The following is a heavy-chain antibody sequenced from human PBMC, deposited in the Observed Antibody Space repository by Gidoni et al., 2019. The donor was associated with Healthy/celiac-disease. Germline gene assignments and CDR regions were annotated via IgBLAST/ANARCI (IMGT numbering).Heavy chain of an antibody. CDR3: ARRCYDFWSGCPIDY. J-gene: IGHJ4*02. CDR1: GYSFTRHW. D-gene: IGHD3-3*01. V-gene: IGHV5-51*01. CDR2: IYPGDSVT. Sequence: EVQLWQSGAEVKKPGESLTISCKGSGYSFTRHWIAWVRQIPGKGLEWIGIIYPGDSVTIYRPSFQGQVTISADTSISTAYLQWSSLKASDTAMYYCARRCYDFWSGCPIDYWGQGTLVTVSS.